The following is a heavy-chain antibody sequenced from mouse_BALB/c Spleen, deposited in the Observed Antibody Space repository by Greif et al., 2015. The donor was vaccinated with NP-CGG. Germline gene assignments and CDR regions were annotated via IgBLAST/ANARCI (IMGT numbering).Heavy chain of an antibody. CDR3: ARRYYGSQFDY. J-gene: IGHJ2*01. CDR1: GYAFSSYW. V-gene: IGHV1-80*01. D-gene: IGHD1-1*01. CDR2: IYPGDGDT. Sequence: QVQLKHSGAELVRPGSSVKISCKASGYAFSSYWMNWVEQRPRQGLEWIGQIYPGDGDTNYNGKFKGKATLTADKSSSTAYMQLSSLTSEDSAVYFCARRYYGSQFDYWGQGTTLTVSS.